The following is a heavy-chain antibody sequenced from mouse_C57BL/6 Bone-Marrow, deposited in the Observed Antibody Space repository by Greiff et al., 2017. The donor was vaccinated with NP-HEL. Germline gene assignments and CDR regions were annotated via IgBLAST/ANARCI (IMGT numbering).Heavy chain of an antibody. CDR1: GYTFTSYW. Sequence: VKLQQPGAELVKPGASVKLSCKASGYTFTSYWMHWVKQRPGRGLEWIGRIDPNSGGTKYNEKLKSKAQLTVAKPPSTAYIERSSLTSDDSSVYYCARGAHGGYFDVWGTGTTVTVSS. CDR2: IDPNSGGT. V-gene: IGHV1-72*01. CDR3: ARGAHGGYFDV. J-gene: IGHJ1*03.